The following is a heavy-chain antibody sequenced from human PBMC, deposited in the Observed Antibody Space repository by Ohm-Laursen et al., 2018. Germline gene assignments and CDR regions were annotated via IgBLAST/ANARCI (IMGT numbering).Heavy chain of an antibody. V-gene: IGHV4-39*07. D-gene: IGHD5-24*01. Sequence: SDTLSLTCTVSGGFISSSSYYWGWIRQPPGKGLEWIGSIYYSGSTYYNPSLKGRVTMSVDTSKNQFSLSLNSVTAADTAIYYCVRDRRDGFNYVEYWGRGTLVTVSS. J-gene: IGHJ4*02. CDR2: IYYSGST. CDR3: VRDRRDGFNYVEY. CDR1: GGFISSSSYY.